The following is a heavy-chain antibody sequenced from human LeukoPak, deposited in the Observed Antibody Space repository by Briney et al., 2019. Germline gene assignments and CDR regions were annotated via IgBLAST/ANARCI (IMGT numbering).Heavy chain of an antibody. V-gene: IGHV3-23*01. D-gene: IGHD4-17*01. Sequence: GGSLRLSCAASGFTFNNYAMSWVRQAPGKGLEWVSAISGSGGSTYFADSVKGRFTISRDNSKNTPFLQMNGLRAEDTAVYYCARDGQYGDRPGDYWGQGTLVTVSS. CDR1: GFTFNNYA. CDR3: ARDGQYGDRPGDY. J-gene: IGHJ4*02. CDR2: ISGSGGST.